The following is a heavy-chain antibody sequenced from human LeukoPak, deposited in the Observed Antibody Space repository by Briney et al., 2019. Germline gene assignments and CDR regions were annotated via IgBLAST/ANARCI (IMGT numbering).Heavy chain of an antibody. CDR3: ARGLRNTILGGDYY. CDR1: GFTFSSYD. V-gene: IGHV3-48*03. Sequence: SGGSLRLSCAASGFTFSSYDMKWVRQAPGKGLEWVSHISGSGSNIRYADSVKGRFTISRDNAKNSLYLQMNSLRAEDTAVYYCARGLRNTILGGDYYWGQGTLVTVSS. CDR2: ISGSGSNI. J-gene: IGHJ4*02. D-gene: IGHD3-3*01.